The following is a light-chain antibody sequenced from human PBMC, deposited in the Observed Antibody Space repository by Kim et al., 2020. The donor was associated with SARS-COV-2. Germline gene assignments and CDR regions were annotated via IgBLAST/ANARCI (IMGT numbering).Light chain of an antibody. CDR1: KLGNKF. J-gene: IGLJ3*02. CDR3: QAWDSTGV. V-gene: IGLV3-1*01. Sequence: VSGSSGQTASITCSGDKLGNKFASWYQQKPGPSPVLVIYQDNRRPSGIPERFSGSNSGNTAALTISGTLAMDVADYYCQAWDSTGVFGGGTQLTVL. CDR2: QDN.